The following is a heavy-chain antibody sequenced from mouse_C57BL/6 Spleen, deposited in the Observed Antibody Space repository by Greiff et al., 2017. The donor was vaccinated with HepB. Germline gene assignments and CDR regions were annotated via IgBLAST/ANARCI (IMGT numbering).Heavy chain of an antibody. V-gene: IGHV5-9-1*02. CDR3: TRDRGSDGYYYAMDY. J-gene: IGHJ4*01. CDR1: GFTFSSYA. Sequence: EVMLVESGEGLVKPGGSLKLSCAASGFTFSSYAMSWVRQTPEKRLEWVAYISSGGDYIYYADTVKGRFTISRDNARNTLYLQMSSLKSEDTAMYYCTRDRGSDGYYYAMDYWGQGTSVTVSS. CDR2: ISSGGDYI. D-gene: IGHD2-3*01.